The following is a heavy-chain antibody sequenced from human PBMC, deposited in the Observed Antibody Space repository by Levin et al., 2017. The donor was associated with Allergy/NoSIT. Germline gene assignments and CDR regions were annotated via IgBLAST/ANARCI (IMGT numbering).Heavy chain of an antibody. V-gene: IGHV4-34*01. CDR1: GGSFSGYY. Sequence: SETLSLTCAVYGGSFSGYYWSWIRQPPGKGLEWIGEINHSGSTNYNPSLKSRVTISVDTSKNQFSLKLSSVTAADTAVYYCAARGGDDSSGYYPNWGQGTLVTVSS. J-gene: IGHJ4*02. CDR3: AARGGDDSSGYYPN. D-gene: IGHD3-22*01. CDR2: INHSGST.